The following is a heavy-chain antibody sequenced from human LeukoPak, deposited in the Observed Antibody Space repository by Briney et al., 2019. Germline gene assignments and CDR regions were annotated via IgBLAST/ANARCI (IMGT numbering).Heavy chain of an antibody. J-gene: IGHJ3*02. D-gene: IGHD2-2*01. CDR3: ARDCSSTSRCDAFDI. CDR2: INPNSGGT. CDR1: GYTFTGYY. Sequence: ASVKVSCKASGYTFTGYYMHWVRQAPGQGLEWMGWINPNSGGTNYAQKFQGRVTMTRDTSISTAYMELSRLRSDDTAVYYCARDCSSTSRCDAFDIWGQGTMVTVSS. V-gene: IGHV1-2*02.